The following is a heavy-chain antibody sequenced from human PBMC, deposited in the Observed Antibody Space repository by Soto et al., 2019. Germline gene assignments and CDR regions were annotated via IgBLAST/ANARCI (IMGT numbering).Heavy chain of an antibody. CDR2: IYYSGST. J-gene: IGHJ4*02. CDR3: ARLNKYQPLLYPRGGNIDY. Sequence: QLQLQESGPGLVKPSETLSLTCTVSGGSISSSSYYWGWIRQPPGKGLEWIGSIYYSGSTYYNPSLKSRVTISVDTSKNQFSLKLSSVTAADTAVYYCARLNKYQPLLYPRGGNIDYWGQGTLVTVSS. CDR1: GGSISSSSYY. V-gene: IGHV4-39*01. D-gene: IGHD2-2*02.